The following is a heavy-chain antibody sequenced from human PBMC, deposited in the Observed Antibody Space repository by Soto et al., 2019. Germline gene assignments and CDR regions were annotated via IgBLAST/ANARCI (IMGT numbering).Heavy chain of an antibody. D-gene: IGHD6-19*01. CDR2: ISGSGGST. CDR3: ARRSSGWYFDY. J-gene: IGHJ4*02. Sequence: EVQLLESGGGLVQPGGSLRLSCAAPGFTFSNYAMNWVRQAPGKGLEWVSVISGSGGSTYYADSVKGRLTISRDNSKNTLYLQMNSLSGEDAVVYYCARRSSGWYFDYWGQGTLVTVSS. CDR1: GFTFSNYA. V-gene: IGHV3-23*01.